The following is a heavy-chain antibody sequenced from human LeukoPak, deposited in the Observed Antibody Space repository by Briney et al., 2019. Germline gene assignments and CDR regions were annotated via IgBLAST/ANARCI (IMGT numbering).Heavy chain of an antibody. J-gene: IGHJ3*02. CDR3: AKLWFGEFNDAFDI. D-gene: IGHD3-10*01. V-gene: IGHV3-30*02. Sequence: PGGSLRLSCAASGFTFSSYGMHWARQAPGKGLEWVAFIRYDGSNKYYADSVKGRFTISRDNSKNTLYLQMNSLRAEDTAVYYCAKLWFGEFNDAFDIWGQGTMVTVSS. CDR2: IRYDGSNK. CDR1: GFTFSSYG.